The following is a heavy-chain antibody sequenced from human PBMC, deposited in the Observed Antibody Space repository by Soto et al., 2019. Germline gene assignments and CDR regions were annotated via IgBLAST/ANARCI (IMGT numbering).Heavy chain of an antibody. Sequence: QVQVVESGGGAVQPGRSLRLSCATSGFAFSNFGMHWVRQVPGKGLEWVAVIWHNGKNKDYADYAKSRFTISRDNSKNILYLEMNSLRVEDTDIYYCARDPGQDEAMDYWGQGTLVTVSS. V-gene: IGHV3-33*04. CDR3: ARDPGQDEAMDY. CDR2: IWHNGKNK. J-gene: IGHJ4*02. CDR1: GFAFSNFG.